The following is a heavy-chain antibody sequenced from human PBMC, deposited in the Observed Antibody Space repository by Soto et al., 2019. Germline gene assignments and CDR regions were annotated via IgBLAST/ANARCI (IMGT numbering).Heavy chain of an antibody. Sequence: QVQLVQSGAEVKKPGASVKVSCKASGYTFTNYDINWVRQAPGQGLEWMGWMDPNSGNTDYAQKFQGRVTITRNTSISTAYLELCSLSSEDTAVYYCARGRGWRDYWGQGTLVTVSS. CDR1: GYTFTNYD. D-gene: IGHD6-19*01. CDR2: MDPNSGNT. V-gene: IGHV1-8*01. CDR3: ARGRGWRDY. J-gene: IGHJ4*02.